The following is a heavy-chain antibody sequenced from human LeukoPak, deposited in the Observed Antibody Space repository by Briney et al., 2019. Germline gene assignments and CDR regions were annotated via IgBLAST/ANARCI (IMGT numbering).Heavy chain of an antibody. CDR1: GGSFSGYY. V-gene: IGHV4-34*01. J-gene: IGHJ6*02. CDR3: ARGYYYYYGMDV. CDR2: INHSGST. Sequence: SETLSLTCAVYGGSFSGYYWSWIRQPPGKGLEWIGEINHSGSTNYNPSLKSRVTISVDTSKNQFSLKLSSVTAADTAVYYCARGYYYYYGMDVWGQGPRSPSP.